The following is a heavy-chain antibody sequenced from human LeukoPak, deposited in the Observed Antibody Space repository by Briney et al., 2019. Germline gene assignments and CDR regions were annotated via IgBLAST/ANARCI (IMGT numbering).Heavy chain of an antibody. J-gene: IGHJ4*02. CDR1: GGSISSGTYY. V-gene: IGHV4-61*02. CDR2: IYISGST. D-gene: IGHD7-27*01. CDR3: VRQRPWGLSRYFDY. Sequence: SETLSLTCTVSGGSISSGTYYWNWIRQPAGKGLEWIGRIYISGSTNYNPSLKSRVTISVDTSKNQFSLKLTSVTAADTAVYFCVRQRPWGLSRYFDYWGQGTLVTVSS.